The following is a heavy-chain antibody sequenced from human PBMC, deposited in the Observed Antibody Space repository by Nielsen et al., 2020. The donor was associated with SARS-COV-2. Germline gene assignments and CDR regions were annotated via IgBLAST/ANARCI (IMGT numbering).Heavy chain of an antibody. V-gene: IGHV1-3*01. Sequence: ASVKVSCKASGYTFTSYAMHWVRQAPGQRLEWMGWINAGNGNTKYSQKFQGRVTITRDTSASTAYMELSSLRSEDTAVYYCARGRGGGNSEYYYYMDVWGKGTTVTVSS. D-gene: IGHD4-23*01. CDR2: INAGNGNT. CDR3: ARGRGGGNSEYYYYMDV. J-gene: IGHJ6*03. CDR1: GYTFTSYA.